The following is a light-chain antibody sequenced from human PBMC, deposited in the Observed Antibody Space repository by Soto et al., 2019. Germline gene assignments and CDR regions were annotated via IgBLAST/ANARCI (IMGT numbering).Light chain of an antibody. CDR3: SSYTSSSTWV. Sequence: QAVVTQPASVSGSPGQSITISCTGTSSDVGGYNYVSWYQQHPGKAPKLMIYDVSNRPLGVSNRFSGSKSGNTASLTISGLQAEDEADYYCSSYTSSSTWVFGGGTKLTVL. CDR1: SSDVGGYNY. J-gene: IGLJ3*02. V-gene: IGLV2-14*01. CDR2: DVS.